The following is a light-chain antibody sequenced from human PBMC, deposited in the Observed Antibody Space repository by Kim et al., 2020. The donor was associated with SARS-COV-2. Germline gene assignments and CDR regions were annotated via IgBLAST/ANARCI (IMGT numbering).Light chain of an antibody. CDR3: NSRDSSGNLV. V-gene: IGLV3-19*01. J-gene: IGLJ3*02. CDR1: SLRSYY. Sequence: VAWGQTVRITCQGDSLRSYYASWYQQKPGQAPVLVIYGKNNRPSGIPDRFSGSSSGNTASLTITGAQAEDEADYYCNSRDSSGNLVFGGGTKVTVL. CDR2: GKN.